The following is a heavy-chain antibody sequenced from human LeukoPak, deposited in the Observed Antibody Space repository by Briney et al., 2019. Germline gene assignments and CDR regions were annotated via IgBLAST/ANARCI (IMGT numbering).Heavy chain of an antibody. V-gene: IGHV6-1*01. CDR2: TYYRSKWYN. D-gene: IGHD3-10*01. CDR3: ARTDTSGSYH. Sequence: SQTLSLTCAISGDSVPRDSAGWDWIRQSPSKGLEWLGRTYYRSKWYNDYAVSLKSRITINPATSKNQFSLQLNSVTPEDTAVYYCARTDTSGSYHWGQGTLVTVSS. CDR1: GDSVPRDSAG. J-gene: IGHJ5*02.